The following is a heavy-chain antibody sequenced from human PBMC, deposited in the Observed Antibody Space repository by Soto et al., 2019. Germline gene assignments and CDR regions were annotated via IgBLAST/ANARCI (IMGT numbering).Heavy chain of an antibody. CDR2: IIPIFGTA. D-gene: IGHD1-1*01. Sequence: SVKVSCKASGGTFSSYSISWVRQAPGQGLEWMGGIIPIFGTANYAQKFQGRVTITADKSTSTAYMELSSLRSEDTAVYYCASLGGNAISGWFDPWGQGTLVTVSS. CDR1: GGTFSSYS. CDR3: ASLGGNAISGWFDP. J-gene: IGHJ5*02. V-gene: IGHV1-69*06.